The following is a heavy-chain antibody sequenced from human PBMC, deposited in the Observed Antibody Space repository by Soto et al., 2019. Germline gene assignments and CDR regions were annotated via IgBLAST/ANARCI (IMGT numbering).Heavy chain of an antibody. CDR2: IYRSGDT. V-gene: IGHV3-66*01. Sequence: DVQLVESGGGLVQPGGSLRLSCAASGFTVSDNYMNWVRQAPGKGLEWVSTIYRSGDTIYADSVRGRFTISRDNAKNTLYLQMNSLGAEDTAVYYCERKDNMDVWGQGTTITVSS. J-gene: IGHJ6*02. CDR3: ERKDNMDV. CDR1: GFTVSDNY.